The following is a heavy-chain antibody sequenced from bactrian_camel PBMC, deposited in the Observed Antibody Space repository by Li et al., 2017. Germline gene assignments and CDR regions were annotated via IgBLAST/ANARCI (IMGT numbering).Heavy chain of an antibody. CDR2: IKPDGTT. D-gene: IGHD1*01. J-gene: IGHJ4*01. CDR1: GITFSRHD. V-gene: IGHV3S1*01. CDR3: AAGRKMLTCVWNC. Sequence: QVQLVESGGGLVQPGESLRLSCVASGITFSRHDMSWVRQAPGRERELVSTIKPDGTTTYTDSVKDRFRISHDNAENTLYLGMTNLKTEDTAVYTCAAGRKMLTCVWNCWGRGTQVTVS.